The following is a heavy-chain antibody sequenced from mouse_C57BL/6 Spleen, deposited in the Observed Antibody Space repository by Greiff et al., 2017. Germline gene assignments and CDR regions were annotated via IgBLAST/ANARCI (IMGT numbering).Heavy chain of an antibody. CDR1: GFTFSSYA. CDR3: ARERTSFDY. V-gene: IGHV5-4*01. J-gene: IGHJ2*01. CDR2: ISDGGSYT. Sequence: EVKLMESGGGLVKPGGSLKLSCAASGFTFSSYAMSWVRQTPEKRLEWVATISDGGSYTYYPDNVKGRFTISRDNAKNNLYLQMSHLKSEDTAMYYCARERTSFDYWGQGTTLTVSS.